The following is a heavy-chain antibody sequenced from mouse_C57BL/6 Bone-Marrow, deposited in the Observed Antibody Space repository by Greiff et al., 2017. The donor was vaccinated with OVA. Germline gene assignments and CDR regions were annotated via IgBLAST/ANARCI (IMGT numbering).Heavy chain of an antibody. D-gene: IGHD2-4*01. V-gene: IGHV5-6*01. J-gene: IGHJ4*01. Sequence: EVQVVESGGDLVKPGGSLKLSCAASGFTFSSYGMSWVRQTPDKRLEWVATISSGGSYTYYPDSVKGRFTISRDNAKNTLYLQMSSLKSEDTAKDYCARRGLRYYAMDYWGQGTSVTGSS. CDR2: ISSGGSYT. CDR1: GFTFSSYG. CDR3: ARRGLRYYAMDY.